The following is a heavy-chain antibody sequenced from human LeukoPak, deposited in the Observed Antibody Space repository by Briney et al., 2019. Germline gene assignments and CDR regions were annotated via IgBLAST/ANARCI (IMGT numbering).Heavy chain of an antibody. D-gene: IGHD6-6*01. V-gene: IGHV3-7*01. CDR2: IKQDGSEK. J-gene: IGHJ5*02. Sequence: GGSLRLSCAASGFTFSSYWMSWVRQAPGKGLEWVANIKQDGSEKYYVDSVKGRFTISRDNAKNSLYLQMNSLRAEDTAVYYCARPIPSSSGRWFDPWGQGTLVTVSS. CDR1: GFTFSSYW. CDR3: ARPIPSSSGRWFDP.